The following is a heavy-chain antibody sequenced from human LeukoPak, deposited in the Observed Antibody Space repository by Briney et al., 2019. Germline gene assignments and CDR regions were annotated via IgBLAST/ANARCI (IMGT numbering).Heavy chain of an antibody. V-gene: IGHV4-34*01. Sequence: SETLSLTCAVYGGSFSGYYWNWIRQPPGKGLEWIGEINHSGSTNYNPSLKSRVTISVDTSKNQFSLKLSSVTAADTAVYYCAGVPIAVAGQYYFDCWGQGTLVTVSS. J-gene: IGHJ4*02. CDR1: GGSFSGYY. D-gene: IGHD6-19*01. CDR3: AGVPIAVAGQYYFDC. CDR2: INHSGST.